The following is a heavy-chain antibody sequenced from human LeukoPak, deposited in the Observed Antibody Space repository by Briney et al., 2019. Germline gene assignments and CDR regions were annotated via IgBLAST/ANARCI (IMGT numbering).Heavy chain of an antibody. CDR3: ARTPYFDWLLVGAWFDP. Sequence: GASVKVSCKASGYTFTSYAMHWVRQAPGQRLEWMGWINAGNGNTKYSQKFQGRVTITRDTSASTAYMELSSLRSEDTAVYYCARTPYFDWLLVGAWFDPWGQGTLITVSS. CDR1: GYTFTSYA. D-gene: IGHD3-9*01. V-gene: IGHV1-3*01. J-gene: IGHJ5*02. CDR2: INAGNGNT.